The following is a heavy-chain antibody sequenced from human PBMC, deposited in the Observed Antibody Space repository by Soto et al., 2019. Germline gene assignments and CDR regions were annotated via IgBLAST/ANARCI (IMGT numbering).Heavy chain of an antibody. D-gene: IGHD3-3*01. CDR2: MYHSGST. V-gene: IGHV4-59*11. J-gene: IGHJ6*01. CDR1: GGSIRTHY. Sequence: SETLSLTCTVSGGSIRTHYWTWIRQPPWKGLEWIAYMYHSGSTNYNPSLKSRVTISVDTSKNQFSLKLSSVTAADTAVYYCARDRHYDFWSGYEDYYYYGMDVWGQGTTVTVYS. CDR3: ARDRHYDFWSGYEDYYYYGMDV.